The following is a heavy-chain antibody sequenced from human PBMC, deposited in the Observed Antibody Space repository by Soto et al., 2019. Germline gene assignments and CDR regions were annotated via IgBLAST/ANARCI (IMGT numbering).Heavy chain of an antibody. D-gene: IGHD6-13*01. J-gene: IGHJ4*02. CDR1: GGSISSYY. CDR3: ARDPEAAAGNPVYFDY. Sequence: SETLSLTCTVSGGSISSYYWSWIRQPPGKGLEWIGYIYYSGSTNYNPSLKSRVTISVDTSKNQFSLKLSSVTAADTAVYYCARDPEAAAGNPVYFDYWGQGTLVTVSS. CDR2: IYYSGST. V-gene: IGHV4-59*01.